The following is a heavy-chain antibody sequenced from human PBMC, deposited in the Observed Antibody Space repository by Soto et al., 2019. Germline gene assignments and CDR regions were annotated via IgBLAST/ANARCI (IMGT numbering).Heavy chain of an antibody. V-gene: IGHV3-9*01. J-gene: IGHJ4*02. CDR3: AKDCSASYHYDLDN. CDR1: GFTFDDYV. D-gene: IGHD1-26*01. Sequence: GGSLRLSCAASGFTFDDYVMHWVRQAPGKGLEWVSGISWNSGSIGYADSVKGRFTISRDNAKNSLYLQMNSLRAEDTALYYCAKDCSASYHYDLDNWGQGTLVTVSS. CDR2: ISWNSGSI.